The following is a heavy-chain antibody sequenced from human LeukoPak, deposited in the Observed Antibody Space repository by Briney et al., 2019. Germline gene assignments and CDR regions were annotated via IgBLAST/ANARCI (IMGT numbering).Heavy chain of an antibody. V-gene: IGHV1-69*04. CDR1: GGTFSSYA. J-gene: IGHJ2*01. CDR2: IIPILGIA. Sequence: SVKVSCKASGGTFSSYAISWVRQAPGQGLEWMGRIIPILGIANYAQKFQGRVTITADKSTSTAYMELSSLRSEDKAVYYCARDLGGTRISPPYWYFDLWGRGTLVTVSS. CDR3: ARDLGGTRISPPYWYFDL. D-gene: IGHD1-26*01.